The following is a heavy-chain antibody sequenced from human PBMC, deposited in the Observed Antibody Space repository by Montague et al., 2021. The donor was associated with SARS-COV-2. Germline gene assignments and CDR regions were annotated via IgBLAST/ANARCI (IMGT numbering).Heavy chain of an antibody. Sequence: TLSLTCTVSIGSISSGSYYWSWIRQPAGKGLEWIGRIYTSGSTKYXXXVERRVTISVDTSKNQFSLKLSSVTAANTAVYYCARDGYSSGWNGLHWFDPWGQGTLVTVSS. CDR2: IYTSGST. CDR1: IGSISSGSYY. J-gene: IGHJ5*02. D-gene: IGHD6-25*01. V-gene: IGHV4-61*02. CDR3: ARDGYSSGWNGLHWFDP.